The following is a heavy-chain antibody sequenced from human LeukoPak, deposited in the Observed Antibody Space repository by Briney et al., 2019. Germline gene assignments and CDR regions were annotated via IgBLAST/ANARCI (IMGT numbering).Heavy chain of an antibody. V-gene: IGHV3-23*01. CDR1: GFTFSSYA. D-gene: IGHD3-22*01. J-gene: IGHJ4*02. Sequence: GGSLRLSCAASGFTFSSYAMSWVRQAPGKGLEWVLAISGSGGSTYYADSVKGRFTISRDNSKNTLYLQMNSLRAEDTAVYYCAKLNRPGVYYYDSSGYCDYWGQGTLVTVSS. CDR3: AKLNRPGVYYYDSSGYCDY. CDR2: ISGSGGST.